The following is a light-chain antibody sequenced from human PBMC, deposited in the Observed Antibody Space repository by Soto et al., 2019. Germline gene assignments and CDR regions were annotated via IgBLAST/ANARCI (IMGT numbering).Light chain of an antibody. CDR3: QVWDSSSDLRVV. Sequence: SYELTQPPSVSVAPGQTARITCGGNNIGSKSVHWYQQKPGQAPVLVVYDESDRPSGIPERFSGSNSGNTATLTISRVEAGDEADYYCQVWDSSSDLRVVFGGGTKLTVL. V-gene: IGLV3-21*02. CDR2: DES. J-gene: IGLJ2*01. CDR1: NIGSKS.